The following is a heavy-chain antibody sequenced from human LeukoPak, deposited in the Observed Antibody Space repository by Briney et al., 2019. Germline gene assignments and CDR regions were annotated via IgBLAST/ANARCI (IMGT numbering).Heavy chain of an antibody. V-gene: IGHV3-23*01. CDR2: ISGSGGST. J-gene: IGHJ4*02. CDR3: ARGISSSWTTFDL. Sequence: PGGSLRLSCAASGFTFSSYAMSWVRQAPGKGLEWVSAISGSGGSTYYADSVKGRFTFSRDNSKNMLYLEMDNLRGNDTAVYYCARGISSSWTTFDLWGQGTVVTVSS. D-gene: IGHD2-15*01. CDR1: GFTFSSYA.